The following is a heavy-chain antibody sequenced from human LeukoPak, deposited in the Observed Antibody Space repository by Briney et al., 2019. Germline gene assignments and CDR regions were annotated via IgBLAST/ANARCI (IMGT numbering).Heavy chain of an antibody. Sequence: GGSLSLSCAASGFTVSSNYMNWVRQAPGKGLEWVSVLYSSGSTYYADSVKDRFTISRDNCKNTLYLQMNSLRAEEPAVYYCAREVGWNYFDYWGQGTLVTVSS. J-gene: IGHJ4*02. CDR2: LYSSGST. CDR3: AREVGWNYFDY. V-gene: IGHV3-66*01. CDR1: GFTVSSNY. D-gene: IGHD6-19*01.